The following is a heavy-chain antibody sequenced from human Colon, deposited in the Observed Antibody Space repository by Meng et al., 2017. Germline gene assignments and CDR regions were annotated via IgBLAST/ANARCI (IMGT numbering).Heavy chain of an antibody. Sequence: QVVLVQCVAGVKNAEGSGNVSCKASGYTLTSDDINWVRQATGQGLEWMGWMNPNSGNTGYAQKFQGRVTITRNTSISTAYMELSSLRSEDTAVYYCARGDYDILTGYPDYNWFDPWGQGTLVTVSS. CDR3: ARGDYDILTGYPDYNWFDP. J-gene: IGHJ5*02. V-gene: IGHV1-8*03. D-gene: IGHD3-9*01. CDR1: GYTLTSDD. CDR2: MNPNSGNT.